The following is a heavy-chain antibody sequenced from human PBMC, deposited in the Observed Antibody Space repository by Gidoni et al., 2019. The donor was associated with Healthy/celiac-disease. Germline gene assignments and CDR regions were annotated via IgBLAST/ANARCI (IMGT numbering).Heavy chain of an antibody. CDR1: GGSFSGYY. J-gene: IGHJ5*02. CDR3: AGSIVGATKGWFDP. D-gene: IGHD1-26*01. V-gene: IGHV4-34*01. CDR2: INHSGST. Sequence: QVQLQQRGAGLLKPSETLSLPCAVYGGSFSGYYWSWIRQPPGKGLEWIGEINHSGSTNYNPSLKSRVTISVDTSKNQFSLKLSSVAAADTAVYYCAGSIVGATKGWFDPWGQGTLVTVSS.